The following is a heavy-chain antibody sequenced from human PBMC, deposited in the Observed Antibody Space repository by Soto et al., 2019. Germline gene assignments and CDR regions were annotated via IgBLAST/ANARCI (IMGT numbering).Heavy chain of an antibody. D-gene: IGHD2-2*01. CDR1: GGSFNGYY. V-gene: IGHV4-34*01. CDR3: ARGLGTGIVVVQAATPGVFDI. Sequence: SETLSLTCAVYGGSFNGYYWSWIRQPPGKGLEGIGEINHSGSTNYNPSLKSRVTISVDTSKNQFSLKLSSVTAADTAVYYCARGLGTGIVVVQAATPGVFDIWGQGTMVTVSS. J-gene: IGHJ3*02. CDR2: INHSGST.